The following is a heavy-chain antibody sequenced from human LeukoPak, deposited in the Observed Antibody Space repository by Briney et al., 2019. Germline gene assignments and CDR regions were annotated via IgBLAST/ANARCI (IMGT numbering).Heavy chain of an antibody. CDR2: ISYTGST. Sequence: SETVSLTCTVSGASISRYFWSWLRQPPGKGLEWIGYISYTGSTSYNPSLKSRGTISLDTSKNHFSLRLRSVTAADTAVYYCAKSTPSFDSWDSWGQGTLVSVSS. J-gene: IGHJ5*01. D-gene: IGHD3-3*01. V-gene: IGHV4-59*01. CDR1: GASISRYF. CDR3: AKSTPSFDSWDS.